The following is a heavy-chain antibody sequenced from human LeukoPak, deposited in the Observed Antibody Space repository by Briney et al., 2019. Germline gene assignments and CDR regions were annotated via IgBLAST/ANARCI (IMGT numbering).Heavy chain of an antibody. D-gene: IGHD1-26*01. CDR1: GGTFSSYA. V-gene: IGHV1-69*04. J-gene: IGHJ3*02. CDR3: ARGGGSYFSRAFDI. Sequence: GASAKVSCKASGGTFSSYAISWVRQAPGQGLEWMGRIIPILGIANYAQKFQGRVTITADKSTSTAYMELSSLRSEDTAVYYCARGGGSYFSRAFDIWGQGTMVTVSS. CDR2: IIPILGIA.